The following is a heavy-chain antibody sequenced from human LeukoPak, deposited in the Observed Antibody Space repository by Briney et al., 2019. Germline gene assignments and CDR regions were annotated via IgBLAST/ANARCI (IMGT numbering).Heavy chain of an antibody. D-gene: IGHD2-15*01. J-gene: IGHJ4*02. Sequence: PSQTLSLTCTVSGASISSGGYYWSWLRQHPAKGLEWIGYIYYTGSTYYNPSLKSRVTMSVDTSKNQFSLTLSSVTAADTGVYYCANHCSGGTCYRYYSDHWGQGTLVTVSA. V-gene: IGHV4-31*03. CDR2: IYYTGST. CDR1: GASISSGGYY. CDR3: ANHCSGGTCYRYYSDH.